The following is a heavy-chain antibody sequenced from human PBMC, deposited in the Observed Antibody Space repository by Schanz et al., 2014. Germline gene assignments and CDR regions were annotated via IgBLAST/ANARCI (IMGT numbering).Heavy chain of an antibody. CDR2: ISDSGDTA. D-gene: IGHD2-8*02. CDR3: AKSLESCPGGRCSRGYFDY. V-gene: IGHV3-23*04. CDR1: GFTFSSYA. J-gene: IGHJ4*02. Sequence: EVELVESGGGLVQPGGSLRLSCAASGFTFSSYAMSWVRQAPEKGLEWVSLISDSGDTAYYADSVKGRFTISRDNFKGALYLQMSSLRAEDTAVYYCAKSLESCPGGRCSRGYFDYWGQGTLVTVSS.